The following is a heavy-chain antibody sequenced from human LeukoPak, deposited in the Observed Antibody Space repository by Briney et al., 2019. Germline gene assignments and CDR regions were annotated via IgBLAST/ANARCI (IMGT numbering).Heavy chain of an antibody. J-gene: IGHJ5*02. V-gene: IGHV4-61*01. CDR1: GYSISSGYY. CDR2: IYYSGST. Sequence: SETLSLTCTVSGYSISSGYYRSWIRQPPGKGLEWIGYIYYSGSTNYNPSLKSRVTISVDTSKNQFSLKLSSVTAADTAVYYCARGEEKGNWFDPWGQGTLVTVSS. CDR3: ARGEEKGNWFDP. D-gene: IGHD1-26*01.